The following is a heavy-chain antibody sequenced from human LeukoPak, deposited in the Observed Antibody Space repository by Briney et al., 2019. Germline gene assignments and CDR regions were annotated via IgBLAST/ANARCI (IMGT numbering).Heavy chain of an antibody. Sequence: PGGSLRLSCAASGFTFSPYGMHWVRQAPGKGLEWVALTSHDGNSDCYADSVKGRFTVSRDNSKNTVYLQMNSLRTEDTAVYYCARAGDAYKGNCDYWGQGTLVTVSS. V-gene: IGHV3-30*03. CDR2: TSHDGNSD. CDR3: ARAGDAYKGNCDY. J-gene: IGHJ4*02. D-gene: IGHD1-14*01. CDR1: GFTFSPYG.